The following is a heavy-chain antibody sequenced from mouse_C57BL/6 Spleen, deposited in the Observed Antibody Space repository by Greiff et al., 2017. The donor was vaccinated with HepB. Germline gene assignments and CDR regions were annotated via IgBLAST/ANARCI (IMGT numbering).Heavy chain of an antibody. D-gene: IGHD1-1*01. CDR1: GFTFSDYG. CDR3: ARMTSTVVALDY. Sequence: EVKLMESGGGLVKPGGSLKLSCAASGFTFSDYGMHWVRQAPEKGLEWVAYISSGSSTIYYADTVKGRFTISRANAKNTLFLQMTSLRSDDTAMYYCARMTSTVVALDYWGQGTTLTVSS. CDR2: ISSGSSTI. J-gene: IGHJ2*01. V-gene: IGHV5-17*01.